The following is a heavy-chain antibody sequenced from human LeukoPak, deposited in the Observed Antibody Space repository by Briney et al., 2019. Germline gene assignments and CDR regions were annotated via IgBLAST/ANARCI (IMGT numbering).Heavy chain of an antibody. CDR1: GFTFSDYY. J-gene: IGHJ4*02. CDR2: ISSSGSTI. D-gene: IGHD6-13*01. V-gene: IGHV3-11*04. Sequence: GGSLRLSCAASGFTFSDYYMSWIRQAPGKGLEWVSYISSSGSTIYYADSVKGRFTISRDNAKNSLYLQMNSLRAEDTAAYYCARESSDSSRVFWGQGTLVTVSS. CDR3: ARESSDSSRVF.